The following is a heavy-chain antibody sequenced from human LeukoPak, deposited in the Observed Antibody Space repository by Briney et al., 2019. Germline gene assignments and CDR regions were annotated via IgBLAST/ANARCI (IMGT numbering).Heavy chain of an antibody. V-gene: IGHV5-51*01. CDR1: GYSFTNYR. Sequence: GESLQISCKSSGYSFTNYRIGWVRQVPGKGLEWMGTIYPRDSDTRYSPSFQGQVTISVDKSISTAYLQWSSLKASDTAMYYCARRRDCTSGICYFDYWGQGTLVTVSS. CDR3: ARRRDCTSGICYFDY. J-gene: IGHJ4*02. CDR2: IYPRDSDT. D-gene: IGHD1-1*01.